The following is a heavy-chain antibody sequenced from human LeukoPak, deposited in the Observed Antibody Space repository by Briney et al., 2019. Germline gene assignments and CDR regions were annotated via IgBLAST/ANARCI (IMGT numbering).Heavy chain of an antibody. CDR1: GGSISSYY. CDR2: IYYSGST. CDR3: ARGRFLDAFDI. V-gene: IGHV4-59*01. D-gene: IGHD3-3*01. Sequence: SETLSLTCTVSGGSISSYYWSWIRQPPGKGLEWVGYIYYSGSTKYKPSLKSRVTISVDTSKNQFSLKLSSVTAADTAVYYCARGRFLDAFDIWGQGTMVTVSS. J-gene: IGHJ3*02.